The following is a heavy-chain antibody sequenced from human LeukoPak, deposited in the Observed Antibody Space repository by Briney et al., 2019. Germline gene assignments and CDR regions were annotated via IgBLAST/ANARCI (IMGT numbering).Heavy chain of an antibody. D-gene: IGHD6-13*01. J-gene: IGHJ6*03. V-gene: IGHV3-15*01. CDR1: GFTFSNAW. CDR3: TTGSLAAAGTDYYYYMDV. Sequence: GGSLRLSCAASGFTFSNAWMSWVRQAPGKGLEWVGRIKSKTDGGTTDYAAPVKGRFTISRDDSKNTLYLQMNSLKTEDTAVYYCTTGSLAAAGTDYYYYMDVWGKGTTVTVSS. CDR2: IKSKTDGGTT.